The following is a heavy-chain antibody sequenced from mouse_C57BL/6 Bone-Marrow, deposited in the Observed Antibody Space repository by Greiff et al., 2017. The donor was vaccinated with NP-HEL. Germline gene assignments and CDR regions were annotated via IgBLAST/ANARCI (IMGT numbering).Heavy chain of an antibody. J-gene: IGHJ3*01. Sequence: EVQLVESGGDLVKPGGSLKLSCAASGFTFSSYGMSWVRQTPDKRLEWVATISSGGSYTYYPESVKGRFTISRDNAKNTLYLQMSSLKSEDTAMYYWASPYDYDVAWFAYWGQGTLVTVSA. V-gene: IGHV5-6*01. D-gene: IGHD2-4*01. CDR1: GFTFSSYG. CDR3: ASPYDYDVAWFAY. CDR2: ISSGGSYT.